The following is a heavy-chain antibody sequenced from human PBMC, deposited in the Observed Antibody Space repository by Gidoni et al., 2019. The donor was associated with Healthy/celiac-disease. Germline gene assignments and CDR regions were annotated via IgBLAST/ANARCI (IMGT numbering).Heavy chain of an antibody. CDR1: GFTFSSYS. CDR2: ISSSRSTI. CDR3: AREVPDGSYLDY. V-gene: IGHV3-48*02. D-gene: IGHD1-26*01. J-gene: IGHJ4*02. Sequence: EVQLVESGGGVVQPVGSLRLSCADSGFTFSSYSMNWVRQAPGKGLEVVSDISSSRSTIYYADSVKCRFTIYRDNAKNSLYLQMNSLRDEDTAVYYCAREVPDGSYLDYWGQGTLVTVSS.